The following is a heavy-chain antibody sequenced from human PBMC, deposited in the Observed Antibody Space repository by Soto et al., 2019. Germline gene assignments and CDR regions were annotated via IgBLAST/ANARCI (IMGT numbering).Heavy chain of an antibody. V-gene: IGHV4-59*11. D-gene: IGHD2-15*01. CDR3: ARGGWSMDV. CDR2: IHYSGST. CDR1: GASISSLY. J-gene: IGHJ6*02. Sequence: PSETLSLTCTISGASISSLYWSSVRQPPGKGLEWIGYIHYSGSTSYNPSLKSRVTMLVDTSKNQFSLRLSSVTAADTAVYYCARGGWSMDVWGQGTTVTVSS.